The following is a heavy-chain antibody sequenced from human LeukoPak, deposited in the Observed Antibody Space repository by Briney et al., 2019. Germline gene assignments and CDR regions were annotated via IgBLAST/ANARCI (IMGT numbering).Heavy chain of an antibody. CDR1: GYTFTVNN. D-gene: IGHD6-13*01. Sequence: ASVTLSFTASGYTFTVNNMHWVRHAPGPGHERMGWINTNSGGTNYAQKFQGRVTITRDTAISTAYMELRRRRSDDTAVYYCARWAAAGSVYWGRGTLVTVSS. CDR2: INTNSGGT. J-gene: IGHJ4*02. CDR3: ARWAAAGSVY. V-gene: IGHV1-2*02.